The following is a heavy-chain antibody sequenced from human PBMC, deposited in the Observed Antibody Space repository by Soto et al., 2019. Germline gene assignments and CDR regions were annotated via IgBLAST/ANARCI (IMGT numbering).Heavy chain of an antibody. CDR1: GFTFSSYA. CDR3: AKDEQWLVRSDYYYGMDV. Sequence: EVQLLESGGGLVQPGGSLRLSCAASGFTFSSYAMSWVRQAPGKGLEWVSAISGSGGSTYYADSVKGRFTISRDNSKNTLYLQMNSLRAEDTAVYYCAKDEQWLVRSDYYYGMDVWGQGTTVTVSS. CDR2: ISGSGGST. D-gene: IGHD6-19*01. V-gene: IGHV3-23*01. J-gene: IGHJ6*02.